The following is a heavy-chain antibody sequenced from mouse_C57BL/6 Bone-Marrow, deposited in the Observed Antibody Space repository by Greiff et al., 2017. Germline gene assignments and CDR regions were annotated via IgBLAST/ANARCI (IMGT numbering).Heavy chain of an antibody. CDR3: ARHYYGSSYGY. Sequence: VQLQQSGPELVKPGASVKISCKASGYTFTDYYMNWVKQSHGKSLEWIGDINPNNGGTSYNQKFKGKATLTVDKSSSTAYMELRSLTSEDSAVXYCARHYYGSSYGYWGQGTTLTVSS. CDR1: GYTFTDYY. D-gene: IGHD1-1*01. CDR2: INPNNGGT. V-gene: IGHV1-26*01. J-gene: IGHJ2*01.